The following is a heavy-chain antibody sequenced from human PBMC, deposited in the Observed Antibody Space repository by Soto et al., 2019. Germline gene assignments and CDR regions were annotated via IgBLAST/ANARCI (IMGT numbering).Heavy chain of an antibody. CDR2: IKRKIDGGTT. D-gene: IGHD3-16*01. CDR3: NTDSTQTLCACGHCQTVQPKIRDS. J-gene: IGHJ4*02. Sequence: EVQRVESVGGLVKPGGSLRLSCAASGFTLSNGCMSWGRQASWEGLEWIGRIKRKIDGGTTEYSAPGKGRLSISREGSKDTLDRQVNCLICGDTAVYYCNTDSTQTLCACGHCQTVQPKIRDSWCQGAQVTVSS. V-gene: IGHV3-15*01. CDR1: GFTLSNGC.